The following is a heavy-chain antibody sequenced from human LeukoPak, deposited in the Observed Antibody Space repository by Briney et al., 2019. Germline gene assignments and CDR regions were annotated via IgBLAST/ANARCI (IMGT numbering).Heavy chain of an antibody. J-gene: IGHJ3*02. V-gene: IGHV3-7*01. Sequence: PGGSLRLSCVASGFSFTSSWMTWVRQAPGKGLEWVANIAGDESQKRYMDSVKGRFTISRDNVKNSLYLQLNSLRAEDTAIYYCVRDLSPVSDRNVWYDALDIWGQGTMVTVSS. CDR1: GFSFTSSW. CDR3: VRDLSPVSDRNVWYDALDI. D-gene: IGHD1-1*01. CDR2: IAGDESQK.